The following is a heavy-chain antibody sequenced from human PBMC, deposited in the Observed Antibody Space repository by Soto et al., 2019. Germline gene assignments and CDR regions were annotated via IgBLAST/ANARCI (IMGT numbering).Heavy chain of an antibody. CDR2: IYDSGST. Sequence: SETLSLTCTVSGGSINSGDYYWSWIRQPPGKGLEWIGYIYDSGSTYYNASLKSRVTISLDTSRNQFSLKLTSVSAADTAVYYCARGGNYYGLRVWGQGTTVTVSS. J-gene: IGHJ6*02. CDR3: ARGGNYYGLRV. CDR1: GGSINSGDYY. V-gene: IGHV4-30-4*01.